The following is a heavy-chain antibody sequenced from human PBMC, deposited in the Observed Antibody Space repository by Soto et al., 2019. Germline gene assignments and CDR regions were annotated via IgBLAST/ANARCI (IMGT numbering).Heavy chain of an antibody. CDR3: ARFSHCSGGSCYSSFDY. CDR2: IYYRGST. Sequence: ETVDLACTVSQGCRSRYSWSCVRQRPGKGLEWIGYIYYRGSTNYNPSLKSRVTISVDTSKNQFSLKLSSVTAADTTVYYCARFSHCSGGSCYSSFDYWGQGPLVTVS. J-gene: IGHJ4*02. CDR1: QGCRSRYS. D-gene: IGHD2-15*01. V-gene: IGHV4-59*01.